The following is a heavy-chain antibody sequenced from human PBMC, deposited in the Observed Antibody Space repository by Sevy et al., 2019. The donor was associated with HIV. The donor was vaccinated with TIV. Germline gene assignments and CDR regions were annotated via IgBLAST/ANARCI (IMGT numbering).Heavy chain of an antibody. J-gene: IGHJ4*02. V-gene: IGHV3-23*01. CDR3: AKHLQTALAIVVVPAAIGLDY. Sequence: GGSLRLSCAASGFTFSSYAMSWVRQAPGKGLEWVSAISGSGGSTYYADSVKGRFTISRDNSKNTLYLQMNSLRAEDTAVYYCAKHLQTALAIVVVPAAIGLDYWGQGTLVTVSS. CDR1: GFTFSSYA. D-gene: IGHD2-2*03. CDR2: ISGSGGST.